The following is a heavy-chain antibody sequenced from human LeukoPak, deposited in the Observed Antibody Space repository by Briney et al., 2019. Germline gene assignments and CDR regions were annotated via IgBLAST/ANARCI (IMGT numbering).Heavy chain of an antibody. CDR2: IYYSGST. V-gene: IGHV4-30-4*01. J-gene: IGHJ4*02. CDR1: GGSISSGDYY. Sequence: SETPSLTCTVSGGSISSGDYYWSWIRQPPGKGLEWIGYIYYSGSTYYNPSLKSRVTILVDTSKNQFSLKLSSVTAADTAVYYCARGLFGVVTFDYWGQGTLVTVSS. D-gene: IGHD3-3*01. CDR3: ARGLFGVVTFDY.